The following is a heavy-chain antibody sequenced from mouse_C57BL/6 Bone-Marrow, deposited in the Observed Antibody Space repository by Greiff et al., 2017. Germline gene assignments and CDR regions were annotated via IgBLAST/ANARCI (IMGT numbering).Heavy chain of an antibody. V-gene: IGHV14-2*01. D-gene: IGHD1-1*01. CDR3: AGGFYYGSNYYAMDY. CDR1: GFHIKDYY. CDR2: IDPEDGET. Sequence: VQLQQSGAELVKPGASVKLSCTASGFHIKDYYMHWVKQRTEQGLEWIGRIDPEDGETTYAPKFQGKATLTADTSSNTAYLQLSSLTSEDTAVYYCAGGFYYGSNYYAMDYWGQGTSVTVSS. J-gene: IGHJ4*01.